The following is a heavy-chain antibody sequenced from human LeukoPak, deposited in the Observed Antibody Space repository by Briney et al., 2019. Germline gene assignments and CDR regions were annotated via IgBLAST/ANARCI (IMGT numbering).Heavy chain of an antibody. D-gene: IGHD3-22*01. CDR3: ARDGYYDSSGYYYEAELGY. V-gene: IGHV1-69*04. CDR1: GGTFSTNA. Sequence: SVKVSCKASGGTFSTNAINWVRQAPGQGLEWMGRGIPALGILNHAQKFQGRVTFTADESTSTAYMELSSLRSEDTAVYYCARDGYYDSSGYYYEAELGYWGQGTLVTVSS. J-gene: IGHJ4*02. CDR2: GIPALGIL.